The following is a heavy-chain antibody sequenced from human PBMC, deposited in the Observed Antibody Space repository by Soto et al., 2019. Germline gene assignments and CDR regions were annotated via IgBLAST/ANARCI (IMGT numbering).Heavy chain of an antibody. D-gene: IGHD2-15*01. CDR2: IYYSGST. V-gene: IGHV4-31*03. J-gene: IGHJ6*02. CDR1: GGSISSGGYY. Sequence: PSETLSLTCTVSGGSISSGGYYWSWIRQHPGKGLEWIGYIYYSGSTYYNPSLKSRVTISVDTSKNQFSLKLSSVTAADTAVYYCARFCSGGSCYGKYYYYGMDVWGQGTTVTVSS. CDR3: ARFCSGGSCYGKYYYYGMDV.